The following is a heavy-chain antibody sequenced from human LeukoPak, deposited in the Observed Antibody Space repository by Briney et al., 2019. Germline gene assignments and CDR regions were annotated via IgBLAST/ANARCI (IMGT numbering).Heavy chain of an antibody. J-gene: IGHJ3*01. CDR3: ARHHHEYSSDYFSRLENDAFDV. D-gene: IGHD6-19*01. CDR1: GDSMTRGFYY. CDR2: TYYSGST. V-gene: IGHV4-39*01. Sequence: SETLSLTCTVSGDSMTRGFYYWAWIRQPPGKRLEWLGSTYYSGSTSYNPSLRSRLAISVDTPKNQFSLQVYSVTAADTAVFYCARHHHEYSSDYFSRLENDAFDVWGQGTLVTVSS.